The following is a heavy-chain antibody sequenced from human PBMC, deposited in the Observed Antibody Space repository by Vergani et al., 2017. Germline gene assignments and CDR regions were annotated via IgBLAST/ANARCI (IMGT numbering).Heavy chain of an antibody. CDR3: ASATGYCSSTSCYNFDY. V-gene: IGHV1-69*06. Sequence: QVQLVQSGAEVKKPGSSVKVSCKASGGTFSSYAISWVRQAPGQGLEWMGGIIPIFGTANYAQKFQGRVTITADKSTSTAYTELSSLRSEDTAVYYCASATGYCSSTSCYNFDYWGQGTLVTVSS. CDR1: GGTFSSYA. CDR2: IIPIFGTA. D-gene: IGHD2-2*01. J-gene: IGHJ4*02.